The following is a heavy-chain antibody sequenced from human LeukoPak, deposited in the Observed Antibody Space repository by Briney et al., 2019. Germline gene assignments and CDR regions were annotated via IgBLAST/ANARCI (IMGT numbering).Heavy chain of an antibody. V-gene: IGHV3-30*18. CDR1: GFTFSSYG. CDR3: AKDPRPLYYYGSGSLGGNWFDP. D-gene: IGHD3-10*01. J-gene: IGHJ5*02. Sequence: SGGSLRLSCAASGFTFSSYGMHWVRQAPGKGLEWVAVISYDGSNKYYADSVKGRFTISRDNSKNTLYLQMNSLRAEDTAVYYCAKDPRPLYYYGSGSLGGNWFDPWGQGTLVTVSS. CDR2: ISYDGSNK.